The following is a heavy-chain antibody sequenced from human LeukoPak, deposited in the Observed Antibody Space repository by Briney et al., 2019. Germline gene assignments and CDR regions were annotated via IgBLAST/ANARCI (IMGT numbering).Heavy chain of an antibody. V-gene: IGHV3-48*01. D-gene: IGHD6-13*01. CDR3: AKGIRSSTWFMGGALIDY. CDR2: IGTTTGSI. Sequence: GGSLRLSCAASGFTFSNYAMNWVRQAPGKGLEWVAYIGTTTGSINYADSVKGRFTISRDIAKSSLYLQMNSLRPEDTAVYYCAKGIRSSTWFMGGALIDYWGQGTLVTVSS. CDR1: GFTFSNYA. J-gene: IGHJ4*02.